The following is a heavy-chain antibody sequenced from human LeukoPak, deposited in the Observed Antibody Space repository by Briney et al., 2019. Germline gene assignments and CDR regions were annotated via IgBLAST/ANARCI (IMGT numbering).Heavy chain of an antibody. CDR3: ARVTESYGSGRRHNYYYYYMDV. Sequence: ASVKVSCKASGYTFTGYYMHWVRQAPGQGLEWMGWINPNSGGTNYAQKFQGRVTMTRDTSISTVYMELTSLTSDDTAVYYCARVTESYGSGRRHNYYYYYMDVWGKGTTVTISS. J-gene: IGHJ6*03. CDR2: INPNSGGT. D-gene: IGHD3-10*01. V-gene: IGHV1-2*02. CDR1: GYTFTGYY.